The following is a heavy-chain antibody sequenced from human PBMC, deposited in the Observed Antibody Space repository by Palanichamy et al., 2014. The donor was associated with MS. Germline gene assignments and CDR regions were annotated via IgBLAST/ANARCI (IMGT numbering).Heavy chain of an antibody. J-gene: IGHJ3*02. V-gene: IGHV3-30*04. CDR3: ARDAGSSYLGYAFDI. D-gene: IGHD2-15*01. CDR1: GFSFSSYA. CDR2: IGYDGINK. Sequence: QVQLVESGGGVVQPGSSLRLSCAASGFSFSSYAMHWVRQAPGKGLEWVAAIGYDGINKFYPDSAKGRFTISRDNSKNTLFLHMFCLRAEDTAVFYCARDAGSSYLGYAFDIWGQGTMVTVSS.